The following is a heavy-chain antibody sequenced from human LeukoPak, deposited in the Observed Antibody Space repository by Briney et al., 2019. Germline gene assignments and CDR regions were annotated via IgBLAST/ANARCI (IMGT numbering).Heavy chain of an antibody. Sequence: GGSLRLSCAASGFTFSSYSMNWVRQAPGKGLEWVSSISSSSSYIYYADSVKGRFTISRDNAKNSLYLQMNSLRAEDTAVYYCAKDQERYSGSYYSYYFDYWGQGTLVTVSS. CDR2: ISSSSSYI. CDR1: GFTFSSYS. V-gene: IGHV3-21*01. J-gene: IGHJ4*02. D-gene: IGHD1-26*01. CDR3: AKDQERYSGSYYSYYFDY.